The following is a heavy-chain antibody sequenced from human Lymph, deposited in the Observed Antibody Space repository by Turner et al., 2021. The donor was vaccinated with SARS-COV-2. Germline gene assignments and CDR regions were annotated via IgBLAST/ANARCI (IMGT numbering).Heavy chain of an antibody. Sequence: QVQLVESGGGVVPPGRSRRPSCPASGLTFSTYAIPWVRQAPGKGLEWVAVISYDGFNKYSSGSVEGQFTISRDNSKNTLYLQMSSLRAEDTAVYYCARGSGSYLSAFDIWGQGTMVTVSS. CDR3: ARGSGSYLSAFDI. J-gene: IGHJ3*02. D-gene: IGHD1-26*01. CDR1: GLTFSTYA. V-gene: IGHV3-30*04. CDR2: ISYDGFNK.